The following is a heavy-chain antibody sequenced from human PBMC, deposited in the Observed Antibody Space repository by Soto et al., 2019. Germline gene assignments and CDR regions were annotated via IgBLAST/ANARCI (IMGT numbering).Heavy chain of an antibody. CDR1: GGSVSSSDYY. V-gene: IGHV4-61*08. CDR3: ARDLGIGSKNNWFDP. Sequence: PSETLSLTCTVSGGSVSSSDYYWSWIRQPPGKGLEWIGYIYYSGSTNYNPSLKSRVTISVDTSKNQFSLKLSSVTAADTAVYYCARDLGIGSKNNWFDPWGQGTLVTV. D-gene: IGHD2-2*03. J-gene: IGHJ5*02. CDR2: IYYSGST.